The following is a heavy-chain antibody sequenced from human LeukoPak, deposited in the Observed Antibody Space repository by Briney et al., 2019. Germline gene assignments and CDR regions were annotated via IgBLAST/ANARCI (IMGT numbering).Heavy chain of an antibody. CDR2: IYYTGST. Sequence: SETLSLTCTVSGGSISTSDYWAWIRQPPGKGLEWIGNIYYTGSTYYNPSLKSRLTISVDPSKNHFSLRLSSVTAADTAVYSCARVGSSWPHYYFDSWGQGTLVTVSS. D-gene: IGHD6-13*01. J-gene: IGHJ4*02. CDR3: ARVGSSWPHYYFDS. V-gene: IGHV4-39*07. CDR1: GGSISTSDY.